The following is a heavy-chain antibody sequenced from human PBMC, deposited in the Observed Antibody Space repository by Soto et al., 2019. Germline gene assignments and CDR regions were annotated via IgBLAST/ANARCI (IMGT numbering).Heavy chain of an antibody. CDR1: GFIFSNYN. V-gene: IGHV3-30-3*01. CDR3: ARGHSDDYYGMDV. Sequence: QVQLVESGGGVVQPGRSLRLSCAASGFIFSNYNMHWVRQAPGKGLEWVASISYDGSNKYYAGSVKGRFTISRDNSKNTLYLQMNSLGAEDTAVYYCARGHSDDYYGMDVWGQGTTVTVSS. J-gene: IGHJ6*02. D-gene: IGHD2-21*02. CDR2: ISYDGSNK.